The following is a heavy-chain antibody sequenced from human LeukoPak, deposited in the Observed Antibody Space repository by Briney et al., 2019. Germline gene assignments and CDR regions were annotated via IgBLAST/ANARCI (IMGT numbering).Heavy chain of an antibody. CDR3: ARRHVVGGTFAFDI. J-gene: IGHJ3*02. CDR1: GGSISSYY. Sequence: PSETLSLTCTVSGGSISSYYRSWIRQSPGKGLEWIGYIYYSGSTNYNPSLKSRATISVDTSKNQFSLKLNSVTAADTAVYYCARRHVVGGTFAFDIWGQGTMVTVSS. CDR2: IYYSGST. D-gene: IGHD1-26*01. V-gene: IGHV4-59*08.